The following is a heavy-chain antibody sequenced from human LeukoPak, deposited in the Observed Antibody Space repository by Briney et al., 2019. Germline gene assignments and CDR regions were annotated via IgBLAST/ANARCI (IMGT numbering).Heavy chain of an antibody. CDR2: IYPGNSDT. CDR3: ARQDGSAWYYFDY. Sequence: GESLQISCQGSGYSFPNYWIGWARQMPGKGLGWMGIIYPGNSDTRYSPSIQGQVTISTDKSISTAYLQWNSLKASDTAMYYCARQDGSAWYYFDYWGQGTLVTVSS. V-gene: IGHV5-51*01. CDR1: GYSFPNYW. J-gene: IGHJ4*02. D-gene: IGHD6-19*01.